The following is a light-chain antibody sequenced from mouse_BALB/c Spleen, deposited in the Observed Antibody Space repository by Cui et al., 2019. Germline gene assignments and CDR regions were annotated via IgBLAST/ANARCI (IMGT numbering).Light chain of an antibody. CDR2: STS. V-gene: IGKV4-57-1*01. CDR3: QQYSGYPLT. Sequence: ENVLTHSPAIMSASPGEKVTMPCRASSSVSPSYLHWYQQKSGASPKLWIYSTSNLASGVPARFSGSGSGTSYSLTISSVEAEDAATYYCQQYSGYPLTFGAGTKLELK. CDR1: SSVSPSY. J-gene: IGKJ5*01.